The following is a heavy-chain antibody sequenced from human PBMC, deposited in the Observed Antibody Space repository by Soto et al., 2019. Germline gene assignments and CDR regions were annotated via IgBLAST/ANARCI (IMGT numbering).Heavy chain of an antibody. CDR1: GGSFSGYY. CDR3: AGTMVRGVSRNY. J-gene: IGHJ4*02. D-gene: IGHD3-10*01. CDR2: INHSGST. Sequence: QVQLQQWGAGLLKPSETLSLTCAVYGGSFSGYYWSWIRQPPGKGLEWIGEINHSGSTNYNPSLKSRVTISVDTSKNQFSLKLSSVTAAHTAVYYCAGTMVRGVSRNYWGQGTLVTVSS. V-gene: IGHV4-34*01.